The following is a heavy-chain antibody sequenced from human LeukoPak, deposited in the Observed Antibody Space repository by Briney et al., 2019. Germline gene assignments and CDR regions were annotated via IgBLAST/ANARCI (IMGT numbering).Heavy chain of an antibody. D-gene: IGHD3-22*01. CDR2: ISQSGST. CDR1: GGSISSSNW. V-gene: IGHV4-4*02. J-gene: IGHJ4*02. Sequence: SETLSLTCAVSGGSISSSNWWSWVRQPPEKGLEWIGEISQSGSTNYSPSLKSRVTMSVDKSKNQFSLKLTSVTAADTAVYYCARAGRYYDSTGYYWYFDFWGQGTLVTVSS. CDR3: ARAGRYYDSTGYYWYFDF.